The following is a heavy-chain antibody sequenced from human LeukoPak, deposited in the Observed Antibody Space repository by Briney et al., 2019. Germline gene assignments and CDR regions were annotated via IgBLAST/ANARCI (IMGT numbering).Heavy chain of an antibody. CDR1: GFTFSSYG. D-gene: IGHD6-13*01. V-gene: IGHV3-30*18. CDR3: AKHGSSERGYNWFDP. J-gene: IGHJ5*02. CDR2: ISYDGSNK. Sequence: GGSLRLSCAASGFTFSSYGMHWVRQAPGKGLEWVAVISYDGSNKYYADSVKGRFTISRDNSKNTLYLQVNSLRAEDTAVYYCAKHGSSERGYNWFDPWGQGTLVTVSS.